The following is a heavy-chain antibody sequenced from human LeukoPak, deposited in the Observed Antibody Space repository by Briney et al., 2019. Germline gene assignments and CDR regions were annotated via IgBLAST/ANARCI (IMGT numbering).Heavy chain of an antibody. J-gene: IGHJ4*02. CDR1: GFTFSSCS. V-gene: IGHV3-48*01. D-gene: IGHD2-15*01. Sequence: GGSLRLSCAASGFTFSSCSMNWVRQAPGKGLEWVSYISSSSSTIYYADSVKGRFTISRDNAKNSLYLQMNSLRAEDTAVYYCARDGYCSGGSCYSSVDYWGQGTLVTVSS. CDR3: ARDGYCSGGSCYSSVDY. CDR2: ISSSSSTI.